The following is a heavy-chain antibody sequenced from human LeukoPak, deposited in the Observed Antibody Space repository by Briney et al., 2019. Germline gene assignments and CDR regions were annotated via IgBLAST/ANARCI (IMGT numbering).Heavy chain of an antibody. J-gene: IGHJ6*03. CDR1: GYTFTSYG. CDR3: ALIAAAASDYYYYYMDV. Sequence: ASVKVSCKASGYTFTSYGISWVRQAPGQGLEWMGWISAYNGNTNYAQKLQGRVTMTTDTSTSTAYMELRSLRSDDTAVYYCALIAAAASDYYYYYMDVWGKGTTVTISS. CDR2: ISAYNGNT. V-gene: IGHV1-18*01. D-gene: IGHD6-13*01.